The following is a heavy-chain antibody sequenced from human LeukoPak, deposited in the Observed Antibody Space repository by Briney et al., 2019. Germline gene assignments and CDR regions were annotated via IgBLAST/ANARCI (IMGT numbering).Heavy chain of an antibody. CDR3: ARDRGWTARYYYYGMDV. J-gene: IGHJ6*02. CDR1: GGSISSYY. CDR2: IYYSGST. D-gene: IGHD3-10*01. Sequence: SETLFLTCTVSGGSISSYYWSWIRQPPGKGLEWIGYIYYSGSTNYNPSLKSRVTISVDTSKNQFSLKLSSVTAADTAVYYCARDRGWTARYYYYGMDVWGQGTTVTVSS. V-gene: IGHV4-59*01.